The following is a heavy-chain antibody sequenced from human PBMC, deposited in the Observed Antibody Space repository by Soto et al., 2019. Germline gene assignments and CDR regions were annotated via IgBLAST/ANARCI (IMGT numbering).Heavy chain of an antibody. V-gene: IGHV5-51*01. J-gene: IGHJ5*02. Sequence: PGESLKIPCQGFGYRLSPYWIGWVRQMPGKGLEWVGIIYPGDSDTKYSPSFEGQGTISADKSINTAYLQWNSLQASDTAIYYFATRIAHKEPSSTRPRSPWFDPWGQGTVVTVSS. D-gene: IGHD1-1*01. CDR2: IYPGDSDT. CDR1: GYRLSPYW. CDR3: ATRIAHKEPSSTRPRSPWFDP.